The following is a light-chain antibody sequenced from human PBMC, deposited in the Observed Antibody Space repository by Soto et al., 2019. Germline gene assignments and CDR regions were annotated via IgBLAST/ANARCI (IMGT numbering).Light chain of an antibody. CDR2: DVS. V-gene: IGLV2-11*01. CDR1: NNVVGGYNY. CDR3: CSYAGSYSYV. J-gene: IGLJ1*01. Sequence: SPTQPRFMSRAPWTAVTTSRTGNNNVVGGYNYVSWYQQHPGKAPKLMIYDVSKRPSGVPDRFSGSKSGNTASLTISGLQAEDEADYYCCSYAGSYSYVFGTGTKVTVL.